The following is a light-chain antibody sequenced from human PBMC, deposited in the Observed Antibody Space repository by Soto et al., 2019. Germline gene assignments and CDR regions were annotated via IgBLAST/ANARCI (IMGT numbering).Light chain of an antibody. CDR3: QQRSNWLT. V-gene: IGKV3D-20*02. Sequence: EIVFTQSPDTLSLSPGERATLYWRASQSVSSRYLGWYQQKPGQAPRLLIYDASNRATGIPARFSGSGSGTDFTLTISSLEPEDFAVYYCQQRSNWLTFGGGTKVDIK. CDR1: QSVSSRY. CDR2: DAS. J-gene: IGKJ4*02.